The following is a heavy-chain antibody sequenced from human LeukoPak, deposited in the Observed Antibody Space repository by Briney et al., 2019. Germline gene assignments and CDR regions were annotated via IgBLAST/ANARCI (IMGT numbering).Heavy chain of an antibody. V-gene: IGHV3-21*01. Sequence: PGGSLRLSCAASGFTFSSYSMNWVRQAPGKGLEWVSSISSSSSYIYYADSVKGRFTISRDNAKNSLYLQMSSLRAEDTAVYYCARPAREEYYDDSSGYSAADYWGQGTLVTVSS. CDR3: ARPAREEYYDDSSGYSAADY. CDR2: ISSSSSYI. D-gene: IGHD3-22*01. J-gene: IGHJ4*02. CDR1: GFTFSSYS.